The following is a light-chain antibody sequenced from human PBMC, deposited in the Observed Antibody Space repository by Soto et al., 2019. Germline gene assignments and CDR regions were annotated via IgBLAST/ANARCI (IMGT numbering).Light chain of an antibody. J-gene: IGLJ1*01. CDR3: SSYTTSTTYV. CDR2: DVS. Sequence: QSALTQPASVSGSPGQSITISCTGTSSDVGAFKYVSWYQHHPGKAPKLMIYDVSNRSSGVSSRFSGSKSGNTASLTISGLQAEDEADYYCSSYTTSTTYVFGTGTKVTVL. V-gene: IGLV2-14*03. CDR1: SSDVGAFKY.